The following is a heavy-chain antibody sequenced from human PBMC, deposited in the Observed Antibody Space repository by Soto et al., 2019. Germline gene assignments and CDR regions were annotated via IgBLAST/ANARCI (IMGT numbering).Heavy chain of an antibody. J-gene: IGHJ4*02. CDR2: ISYDGSNK. Sequence: QVQLVESGGGVVQPGRSLRLSCAASGFTFSSYGMHWVRQAPSKGLEWVAVISYDGSNKYYADSVKGRFTISRDNSKNTLYLQMNSLRAEDTAVYYCAKDHYYGSGSYSDYWGQGTLVTVSS. D-gene: IGHD3-10*01. V-gene: IGHV3-30*18. CDR3: AKDHYYGSGSYSDY. CDR1: GFTFSSYG.